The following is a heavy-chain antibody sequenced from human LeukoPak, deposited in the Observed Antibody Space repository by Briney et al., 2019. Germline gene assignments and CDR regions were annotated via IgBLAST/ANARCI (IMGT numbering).Heavy chain of an antibody. J-gene: IGHJ4*02. CDR3: ARDLADYYDSSGYYSGFDY. Sequence: GGSLRLSCAVSGFSLKSHVMNWVRQAPGKGLEWVSSISSSSSYIYYADSVKGRFTISRDNAKNSLYLQMNSLRAEDTAVYYCARDLADYYDSSGYYSGFDYWGQGTLVTVSS. D-gene: IGHD3-22*01. CDR1: GFSLKSHV. V-gene: IGHV3-21*01. CDR2: ISSSSSYI.